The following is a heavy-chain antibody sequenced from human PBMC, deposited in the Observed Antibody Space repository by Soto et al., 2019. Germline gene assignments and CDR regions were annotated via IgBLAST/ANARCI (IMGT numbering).Heavy chain of an antibody. D-gene: IGHD6-13*01. CDR3: AKESHSSSWYSDWFDP. CDR2: ISYDGSNK. CDR1: GFTFSSYG. V-gene: IGHV3-30*18. J-gene: IGHJ5*02. Sequence: QVQLVESGGGVVQPGRSLRLSCAASGFTFSSYGMHWVRQAPGKGLEWVAVISYDGSNKYYADSVKGRFTISRDNSKNTLYLQMHSLRAEDTAVYYCAKESHSSSWYSDWFDPWGQGTLVTVSS.